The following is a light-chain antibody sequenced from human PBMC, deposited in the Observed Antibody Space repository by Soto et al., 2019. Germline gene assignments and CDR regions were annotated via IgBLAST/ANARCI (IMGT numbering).Light chain of an antibody. CDR2: GAS. J-gene: IGKJ4*01. Sequence: EIVLTQSPGTLSLSPGERATLSCRASQSVSSSYLAWYQQKPGQAPRLLIYGASSRATGIPDRFSGSGSATDFTLTFSRLEPEDFAVYYCQQYGSSPRFTFGGGTKVEIK. CDR3: QQYGSSPRFT. CDR1: QSVSSSY. V-gene: IGKV3-20*01.